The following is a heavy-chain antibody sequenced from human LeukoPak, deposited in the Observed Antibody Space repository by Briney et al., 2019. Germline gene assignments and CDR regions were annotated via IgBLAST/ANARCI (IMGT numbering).Heavy chain of an antibody. CDR3: ARLYDDYTNGHFDS. Sequence: GGSLRLSCAGSGFSFSGYSMNWVRQAPGKGLEWVSTITSSSSYIYYSDSVKGRFTISRDNAKDSLYLQMNSLRAEDTAVYYCARLYDDYTNGHFDSWGQGTLVTVSS. D-gene: IGHD4-11*01. V-gene: IGHV3-21*01. J-gene: IGHJ4*02. CDR1: GFSFSGYS. CDR2: ITSSSSYI.